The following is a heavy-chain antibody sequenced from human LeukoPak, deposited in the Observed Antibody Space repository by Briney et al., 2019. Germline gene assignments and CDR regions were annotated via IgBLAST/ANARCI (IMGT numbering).Heavy chain of an antibody. CDR2: INHSGST. D-gene: IGHD4-17*01. J-gene: IGHJ5*02. Sequence: SETLSLTCAVYGGSFSGYYWSWICQPPGKGLEWIGEINHSGSTNYNPSLKSRVTISVDTSKNQFSLRLSSVTAADTAVYYCARHGYGDYVGNWFDPWGQGTLVTVSS. V-gene: IGHV4-34*01. CDR3: ARHGYGDYVGNWFDP. CDR1: GGSFSGYY.